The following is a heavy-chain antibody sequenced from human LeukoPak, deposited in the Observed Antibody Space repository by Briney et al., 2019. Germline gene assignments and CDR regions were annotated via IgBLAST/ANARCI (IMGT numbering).Heavy chain of an antibody. V-gene: IGHV3-48*01. CDR3: AKVGGSSWFDY. D-gene: IGHD6-13*01. J-gene: IGHJ4*02. Sequence: GGSLRLSCAASGFTFSSYSMNWVRQAPGRGLEWVSNISSTRTTIYYADSVKGRFTISRDNAKNTLYLQMNSLRAEDTAVYYCAKVGGSSWFDYWGQGTLVTVSS. CDR1: GFTFSSYS. CDR2: ISSTRTTI.